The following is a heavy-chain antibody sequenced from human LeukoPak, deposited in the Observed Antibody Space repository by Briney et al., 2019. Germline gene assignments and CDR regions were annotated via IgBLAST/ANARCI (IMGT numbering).Heavy chain of an antibody. CDR2: INHSGST. D-gene: IGHD7-27*01. V-gene: IGHV4-34*01. J-gene: IGHJ4*02. CDR3: ASRKLGNDY. Sequence: SETLSLTCAVYGGSFSDYYWSWIRQPPGKGLEWIGEINHSGSTNYNPSLKSRVTMSVDTSKNQFSLKLSSVTAADTAVYYCASRKLGNDYWGQGTPVTVSS. CDR1: GGSFSDYY.